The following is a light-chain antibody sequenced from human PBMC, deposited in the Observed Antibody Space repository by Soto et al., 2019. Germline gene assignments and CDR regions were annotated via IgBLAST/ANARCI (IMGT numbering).Light chain of an antibody. CDR1: QDIKNY. CDR3: QQYDNLPLT. CDR2: DAS. V-gene: IGKV1-33*01. J-gene: IGKJ4*01. Sequence: DIQMTQSPCSLSASVGDXVTITCHASQDIKNYLNWYQQKSGKAPKPLIYDASDLETGVPSRFSGSGSGTDFTFTINSLQPEDIATYYCQQYDNLPLTLGGGTKVDI.